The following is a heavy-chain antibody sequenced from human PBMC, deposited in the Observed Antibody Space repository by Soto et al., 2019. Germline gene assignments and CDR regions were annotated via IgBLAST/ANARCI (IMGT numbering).Heavy chain of an antibody. CDR1: GFSFDEYG. CDR3: AKVSSSWYAGFFDL. D-gene: IGHD6-13*01. J-gene: IGHJ4*02. CDR2: INWNGDST. V-gene: IGHV3-20*04. Sequence: GSLRLSCAATGFSFDEYGMNWVRQAPGKGLEWVSGINWNGDSTSYADSVTGRFTISRDNSMNTLYLQMKTLRAEDTAVYYCAKVSSSWYAGFFDLWGQGTPVTVS.